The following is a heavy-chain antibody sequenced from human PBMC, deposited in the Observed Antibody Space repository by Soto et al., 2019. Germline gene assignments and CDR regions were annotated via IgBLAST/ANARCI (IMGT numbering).Heavy chain of an antibody. CDR3: TRGRSNWDP. D-gene: IGHD1-1*01. J-gene: IGHJ5*02. CDR1: GYTLTTYH. CDR2: INPNSGST. V-gene: IGHV1-46*03. Sequence: QVQLVQSGAEVKKPGASVKVSCKASGYTLTTYHMHWVRQAPGQGLEWMGIINPNSGSTTYAQKFQGRFTMTRDTSTSTVYMELSSLRSQDTAVYYCTRGRSNWDPWGQGTLVTVSS.